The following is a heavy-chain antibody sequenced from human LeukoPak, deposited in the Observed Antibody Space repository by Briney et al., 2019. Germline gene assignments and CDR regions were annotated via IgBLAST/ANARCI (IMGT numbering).Heavy chain of an antibody. V-gene: IGHV4-34*01. CDR3: ARVTGYMIEDYFDY. CDR2: IYYSGST. Sequence: SETLSLTCAVFGGSFDGYYWGWIRQPPGKGLEWIGSIYYSGSTYYNPSLKSRVTISVDTSKNQFSLKLSSVTAADTAVYYCARVTGYMIEDYFDYWGQGTLVTVSS. CDR1: GGSFDGYY. D-gene: IGHD3-22*01. J-gene: IGHJ4*02.